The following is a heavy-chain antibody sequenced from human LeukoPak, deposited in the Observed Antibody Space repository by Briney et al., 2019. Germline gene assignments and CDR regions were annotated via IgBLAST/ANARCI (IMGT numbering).Heavy chain of an antibody. Sequence: ASVKVSCKASGYTFTSYYIHWVRQAPGQGLEWMGVINPSGGSTTYAQKFQGRVTMTRDMSTSTVYMELSSLTSEDTALYYCTRSGDFKTNLTPLHSWGQGTLVTVSS. CDR1: GYTFTSYY. D-gene: IGHD1-26*01. CDR2: INPSGGST. J-gene: IGHJ4*02. CDR3: TRSGDFKTNLTPLHS. V-gene: IGHV1-46*01.